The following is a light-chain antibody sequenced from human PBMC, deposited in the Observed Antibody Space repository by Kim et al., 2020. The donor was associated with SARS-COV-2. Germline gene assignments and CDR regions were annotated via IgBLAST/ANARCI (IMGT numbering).Light chain of an antibody. J-gene: IGLJ3*02. CDR1: NIGSKS. V-gene: IGLV3-21*04. CDR3: QVWDSSSDHSV. Sequence: PGKTAGITCGGNNIGSKSVHWYQQKPGQAPVLVIYYDSDRPSGIPERFSGSNSGNTATLTISRVEAGDEADYYCQVWDSSSDHSVFGGGTQLTVL. CDR2: YDS.